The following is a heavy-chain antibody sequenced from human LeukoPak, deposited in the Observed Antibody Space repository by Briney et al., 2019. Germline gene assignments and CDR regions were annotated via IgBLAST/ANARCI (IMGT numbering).Heavy chain of an antibody. CDR1: GFTFSSYS. CDR2: ISSSSSTI. Sequence: GGSLRLSCAASGFTFSSYSMNWVRQAPGKGLEWGSYISSSSSTIYYADSVKGRFTISRDNAKNSLYLQMNSLRAEDTAVYYCARAYSSGWYRWFDPWGQGTLVTVSS. J-gene: IGHJ5*02. D-gene: IGHD6-19*01. CDR3: ARAYSSGWYRWFDP. V-gene: IGHV3-48*01.